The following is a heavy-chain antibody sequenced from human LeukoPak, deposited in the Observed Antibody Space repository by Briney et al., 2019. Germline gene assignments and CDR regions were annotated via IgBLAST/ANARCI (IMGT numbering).Heavy chain of an antibody. CDR2: IYYSGST. D-gene: IGHD2-15*01. CDR1: GGSISSSSYY. Sequence: PSETLSLTCTVSGGSISSSSYYWGWIRQPPGKGLEWIGSIYYSGSTYYNPSLKSRVTISVDTSKNQFSLKLSSVTAADTAVYYCARDGGTLVGDDFDIWGQGTMVTVSS. J-gene: IGHJ3*02. CDR3: ARDGGTLVGDDFDI. V-gene: IGHV4-39*07.